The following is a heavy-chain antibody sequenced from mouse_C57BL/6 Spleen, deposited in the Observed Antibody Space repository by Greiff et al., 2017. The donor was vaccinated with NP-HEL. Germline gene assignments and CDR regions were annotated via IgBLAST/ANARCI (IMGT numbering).Heavy chain of an antibody. Sequence: VQLQQPGAELVRPGSSVKLSCKASGYTFTSYWMDWVKQRPGQGLEWIGNIYPSDSETHYNQKFKDKATLTVDKSSSTAYMQLSSLTSEDSAVYYCARRDYDYPFDYWGQGTTLTVSS. CDR2: IYPSDSET. J-gene: IGHJ2*01. V-gene: IGHV1-61*01. CDR1: GYTFTSYW. D-gene: IGHD2-4*01. CDR3: ARRDYDYPFDY.